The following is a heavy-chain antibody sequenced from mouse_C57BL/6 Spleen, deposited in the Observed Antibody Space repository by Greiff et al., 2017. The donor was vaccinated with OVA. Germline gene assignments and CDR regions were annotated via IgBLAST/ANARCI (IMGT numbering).Heavy chain of an antibody. CDR3: ASYYGSSYDYYAMDY. Sequence: QVQLKESGPELVKPGASVKISCKASGYAFSSSWMNWVKQRPGQGLEWIGRIYPGGGDTNYNGKFKGKATLTADKSSSTAYMQLSSLTSEDSAVYFCASYYGSSYDYYAMDYWGQGTSVTVSS. CDR2: IYPGGGDT. J-gene: IGHJ4*01. D-gene: IGHD1-1*01. V-gene: IGHV1-82*01. CDR1: GYAFSSSW.